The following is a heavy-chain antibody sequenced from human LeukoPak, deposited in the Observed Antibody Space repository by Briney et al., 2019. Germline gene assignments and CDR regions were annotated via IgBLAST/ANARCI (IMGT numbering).Heavy chain of an antibody. D-gene: IGHD4-17*01. CDR2: IIPIFGTA. V-gene: IGHV1-69*01. CDR3: ARINYGDYRYGMDV. CDR1: GGTFSSYA. J-gene: IGHJ6*02. Sequence: PGSSVKVSCKASGGTFSSYAISWVRQAPGQGLEWMGGIIPIFGTANYAQKFQGRVTITADESTSTAYMELSSLISEDTAVYYCARINYGDYRYGMDVWGQGTTVTVSS.